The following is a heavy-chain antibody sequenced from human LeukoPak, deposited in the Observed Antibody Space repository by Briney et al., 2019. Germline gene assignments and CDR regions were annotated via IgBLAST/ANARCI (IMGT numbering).Heavy chain of an antibody. D-gene: IGHD6-19*01. CDR2: ISLNGETT. V-gene: IGHV3-23*01. J-gene: IGHJ4*02. CDR3: AQGFSSGWHPY. Sequence: PGRSLRLSCAASGFTFSSYAMHWVRQAPGKGLEWISAISLNGETTWYADSVKGRFIISRDNSKNTLYLQLTSLRAEDTAVYYCAQGFSSGWHPYWGQGSLVSVSS. CDR1: GFTFSSYA.